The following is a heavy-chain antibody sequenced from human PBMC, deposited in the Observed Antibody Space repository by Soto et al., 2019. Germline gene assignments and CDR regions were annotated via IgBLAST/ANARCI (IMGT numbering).Heavy chain of an antibody. Sequence: RCTACGGRVRIAGDDXRWISKHTGKGLQSIRYIYYSASTYYNPSLKSPVTISVDTSKNQFSLNLSSVTAADTAVYYCAIDVPIDSLPPTGNNWFDPSGQRPLLSVSS. D-gene: IGHD3-9*01. CDR1: GGRVRIAGDD. V-gene: IGHV4-31*01. J-gene: IGHJ5*02. CDR2: IYYSAST. CDR3: AIDVPIDSLPPTGNNWFDP.